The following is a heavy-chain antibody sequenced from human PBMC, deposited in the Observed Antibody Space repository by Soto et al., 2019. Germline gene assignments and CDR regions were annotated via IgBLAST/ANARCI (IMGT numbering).Heavy chain of an antibody. CDR3: ARDRGEYTSSWFWYFSH. V-gene: IGHV4-4*07. Sequence: SETLSLTCAVSGYSISSFNWNRVRQPAGKGPEWVGRLNIAGTINYNPSLKSRITMSMDTSKNQISLHLRSVTAADTAIYYCARDRGEYTSSWFWYFSHWGHGTLVTVSS. D-gene: IGHD6-13*01. J-gene: IGHJ2*01. CDR2: LNIAGTI. CDR1: GYSISSFN.